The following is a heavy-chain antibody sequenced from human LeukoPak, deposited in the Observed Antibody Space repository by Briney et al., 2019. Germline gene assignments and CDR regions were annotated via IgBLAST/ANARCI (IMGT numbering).Heavy chain of an antibody. CDR1: GGSISSGGYY. V-gene: IGHV4-30-2*01. D-gene: IGHD3-22*01. CDR3: ARARDDSSGYWFDY. CDR2: IYHSGST. J-gene: IGHJ4*02. Sequence: PSETLSLTCTVSGGSISSGGYYWSWIRQPPGKGLEWIGYIYHSGSTYYNPSLKSRVTISVDRSKNQFSLKLSSVTAADTAVYYCARARDDSSGYWFDYWGQGTLVTVSS.